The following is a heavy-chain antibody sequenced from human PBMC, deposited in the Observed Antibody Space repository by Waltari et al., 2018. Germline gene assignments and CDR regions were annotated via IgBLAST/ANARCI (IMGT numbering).Heavy chain of an antibody. CDR1: GGSFSGYY. CDR3: ARAGRGYSYGYSVGNYYYYMDV. D-gene: IGHD5-18*01. V-gene: IGHV4-34*01. J-gene: IGHJ6*03. CDR2: INHVEST. Sequence: QVQLQQWGAGLLKPSETLSLTCAVYGGSFSGYYWSWIRQPPGKGLEWIGEINHVESTNTHPPLKSRVTIAVDTSKTQFSLKPSSVTAADTAVYYCARAGRGYSYGYSVGNYYYYMDVWGKGTTVTVSS.